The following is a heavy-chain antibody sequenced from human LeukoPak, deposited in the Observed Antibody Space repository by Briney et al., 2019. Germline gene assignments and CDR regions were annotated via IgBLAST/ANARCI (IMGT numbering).Heavy chain of an antibody. CDR2: IHPNSGGT. V-gene: IGHV1-2*02. CDR3: ASLRCSVWFDY. Sequence: GASVKVSCTASGSTFTGYYMHWVRQAPGHRLEWMGWIHPNSGGTNYAKKFQGKGTMSRDTAISTAYMQLSRLRSDDTAVYYCASLRCSVWFDYWGQGTLVTVSS. D-gene: IGHD6-19*01. J-gene: IGHJ4*02. CDR1: GSTFTGYY.